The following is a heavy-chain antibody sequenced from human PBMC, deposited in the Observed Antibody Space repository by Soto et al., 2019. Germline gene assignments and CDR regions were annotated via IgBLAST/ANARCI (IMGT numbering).Heavy chain of an antibody. CDR2: IYPGDSDT. J-gene: IGHJ6*02. Sequence: PGESLKISCEGSGYTFTNYWIGWVRQMPGKGLEWMGVIYPGDSDTRYSPSFQGHVTISADKSISTAYLQWSTLKASDTAKYYCARLGVEYDSSTPYYNGLHYYGGDVWDQGTTVTVSS. D-gene: IGHD3-9*01. V-gene: IGHV5-51*01. CDR1: GYTFTNYW. CDR3: ARLGVEYDSSTPYYNGLHYYGGDV.